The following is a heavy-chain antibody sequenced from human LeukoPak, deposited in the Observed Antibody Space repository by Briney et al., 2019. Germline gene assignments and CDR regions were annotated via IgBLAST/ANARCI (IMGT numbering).Heavy chain of an antibody. CDR3: ARDPYYYDSSGYPFDY. J-gene: IGHJ4*02. D-gene: IGHD3-22*01. V-gene: IGHV3-53*05. CDR1: GFTVSSNY. Sequence: PGGSLRLPCAASGFTVSSNYMSWVRQAPGKGLEWVSVIYSGGSTYYANSVKGRFTISRDNSKNTLYLQMNSLRAEDTAVYYCARDPYYYDSSGYPFDYWGQGTLVTVSS. CDR2: IYSGGST.